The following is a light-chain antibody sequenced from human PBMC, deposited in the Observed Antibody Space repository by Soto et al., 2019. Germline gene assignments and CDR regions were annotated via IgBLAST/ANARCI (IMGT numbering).Light chain of an antibody. Sequence: QSALTQPPSVSGSPGQSVTISCTGTRSDVGNYDLVSWYQQPPGTAPKLLIYQVSNRPSGVPDRFSGSKSGNTASLTISGLQAEDEADYYCSSYTAFSTDILFGGGTKVTVL. CDR1: RSDVGNYDL. CDR2: QVS. J-gene: IGLJ2*01. V-gene: IGLV2-18*02. CDR3: SSYTAFSTDIL.